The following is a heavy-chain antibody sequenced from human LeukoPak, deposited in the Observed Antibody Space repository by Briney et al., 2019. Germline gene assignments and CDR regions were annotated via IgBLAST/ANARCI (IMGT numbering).Heavy chain of an antibody. V-gene: IGHV4-39*07. CDR3: ARGYCSSTSCSPFDY. J-gene: IGHJ4*02. CDR2: IYYSGST. CDR1: GGPISSSSYS. D-gene: IGHD2-2*01. Sequence: PSETLSLTCTVSGGPISSSSYSWGWIRQPPGKGLEWIGSIYYSGSTNYNPSLKSRVTISVDTSKNQFSLKLSSVAAADTAVYYCARGYCSSTSCSPFDYWGQGTLVTVSS.